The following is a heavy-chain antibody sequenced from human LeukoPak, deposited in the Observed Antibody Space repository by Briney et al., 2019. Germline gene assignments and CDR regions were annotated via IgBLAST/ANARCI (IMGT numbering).Heavy chain of an antibody. CDR3: ARAPIEAMVRGVLDY. CDR1: GGTFSSYA. CDR2: IIPIIGRA. V-gene: IGHV1-69*06. D-gene: IGHD3-10*01. J-gene: IGHJ4*02. Sequence: SVKVTCKASGGTFSSYAISWVRQAPGQGLEWMGGIIPIIGRANYAQKLQGRVTITSHKSTSTAYMELSSLRSEDTAVYYCARAPIEAMVRGVLDYWGQGTLVTVSS.